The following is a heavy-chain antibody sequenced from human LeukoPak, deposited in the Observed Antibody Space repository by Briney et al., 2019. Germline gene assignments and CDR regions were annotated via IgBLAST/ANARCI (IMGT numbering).Heavy chain of an antibody. D-gene: IGHD2-15*01. Sequence: ASVKVSCKASGYTFIDYYMHWVRQAPGQGLEWMGIINPRGGSTIYAQDFQGRVTLTGDTSTSTVYMELSSLRSEDTAVYYCARGIIGYYFDYWGRGTLVTVSS. J-gene: IGHJ4*02. CDR1: GYTFIDYY. V-gene: IGHV1-46*01. CDR3: ARGIIGYYFDY. CDR2: INPRGGST.